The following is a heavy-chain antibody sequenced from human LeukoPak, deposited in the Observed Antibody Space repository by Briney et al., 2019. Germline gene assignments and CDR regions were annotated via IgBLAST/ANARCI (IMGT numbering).Heavy chain of an antibody. J-gene: IGHJ5*02. CDR2: IYHSGST. V-gene: IGHV4-30-2*01. Sequence: PSQTLSLTCAVSGGSISSGGYSWSWIRQPPGKGLEWIGYIYHSGSTYYNPSLKSRVTISADRSKNQFSLKLGSVTAADTAVYYCARDRASYGSGSYYSFGWFDPWGQGTLVTVSS. CDR1: GGSISSGGYS. D-gene: IGHD3-10*01. CDR3: ARDRASYGSGSYYSFGWFDP.